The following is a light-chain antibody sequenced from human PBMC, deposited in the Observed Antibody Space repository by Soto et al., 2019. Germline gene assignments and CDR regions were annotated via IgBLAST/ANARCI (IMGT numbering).Light chain of an antibody. J-gene: IGKJ5*01. V-gene: IGKV3-11*01. CDR3: QQRSNWPSIT. Sequence: ETVLTQSPATLSLSPGERATLSCRASQSVSSYLAWYQQKPGQAPRLLIYGASNRAAGIPARFSGLGSGTDFTLTISSLEPEDFAVYYCQQRSNWPSITFGQGTRLEIK. CDR1: QSVSSY. CDR2: GAS.